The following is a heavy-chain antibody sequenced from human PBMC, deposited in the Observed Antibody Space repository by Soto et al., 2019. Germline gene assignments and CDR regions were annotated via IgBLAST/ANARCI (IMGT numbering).Heavy chain of an antibody. V-gene: IGHV4-39*01. Sequence: SETLSLTCTVSGGSISSSSYYWGWIRQPPGKGLEWIGSIYYSGSTYYNPSLKSRVTISVDTSKNQFSLKLRSVTSLRAEDTAVYYCVKQSGSGSYFNVGSGGHFDYWGQGTLVTVSS. CDR1: GGSISSSSYY. D-gene: IGHD3-10*01. CDR2: IYYSGST. CDR3: VKQSGSGSYFNVGSGGHFDY. J-gene: IGHJ4*02.